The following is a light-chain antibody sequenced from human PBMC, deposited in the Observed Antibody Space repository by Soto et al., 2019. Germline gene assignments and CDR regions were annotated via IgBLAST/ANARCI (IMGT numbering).Light chain of an antibody. CDR3: EHRYSWPLT. Sequence: EVVLTQSPATLSLSPGERATLSCRASQSVGIYLAWYQHRPGQAPRLLIYDASNRATGIPARFSGSGSGTDFTLTISSLEPEEFGVYYCEHRYSWPLTFGGGARVEIK. J-gene: IGKJ4*01. CDR2: DAS. CDR1: QSVGIY. V-gene: IGKV3-11*01.